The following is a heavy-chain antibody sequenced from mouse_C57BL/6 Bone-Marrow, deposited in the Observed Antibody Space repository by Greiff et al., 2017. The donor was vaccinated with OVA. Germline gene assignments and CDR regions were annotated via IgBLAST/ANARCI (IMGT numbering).Heavy chain of an antibody. CDR1: GYSFTGYY. Sequence: VQLKESGPELVKPGASVKISCKASGYSFTGYYMNWVKQSPEKSLEWIGEINPSTGGTTYNQKFKAKATLTVDKSSSTAYMQLKSLTSEDSAVYYCARWKLGYAMDYWGQGTSVTVSS. CDR3: ARWKLGYAMDY. V-gene: IGHV1-42*01. J-gene: IGHJ4*01. CDR2: INPSTGGT.